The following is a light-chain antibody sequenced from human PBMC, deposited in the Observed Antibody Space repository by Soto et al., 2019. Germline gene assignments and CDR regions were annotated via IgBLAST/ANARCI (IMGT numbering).Light chain of an antibody. CDR2: DVS. Sequence: QSVLTQPASVSGSPGQSITISCTGTNNEVVGYNYVSWYQQHPGKAPKLMIYDVSNRPSGVSNRFSGSKSGNTASLTISGLQAEDEADYYCSSYTSSSTLEVFGTGTKVTVL. CDR1: NNEVVGYNY. V-gene: IGLV2-14*01. CDR3: SSYTSSSTLEV. J-gene: IGLJ1*01.